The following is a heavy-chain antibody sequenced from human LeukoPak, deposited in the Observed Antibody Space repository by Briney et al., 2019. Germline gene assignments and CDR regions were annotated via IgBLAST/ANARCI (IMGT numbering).Heavy chain of an antibody. V-gene: IGHV4-30-2*03. CDR1: GGSISSGSYY. CDR3: ARIDGYNYFDY. Sequence: SQTLSLTCTVSGGSISSGSYYWSWIRQPAGKGLEWIGSIYYSGSTYYNPSLKSRVTISVDTSKNQFSLKLSSVTAADTAVYYCARIDGYNYFDYWGQGTLVTVSS. D-gene: IGHD5-24*01. CDR2: IYYSGST. J-gene: IGHJ4*02.